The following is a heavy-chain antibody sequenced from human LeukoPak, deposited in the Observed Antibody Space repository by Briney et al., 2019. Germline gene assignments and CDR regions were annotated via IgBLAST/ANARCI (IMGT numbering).Heavy chain of an antibody. CDR2: FYYSGST. Sequence: SETLSLTCTVSGGSITSSNYYWGWIRQPPGKGLEWIGSFYYSGSTNYNPSLKSRVTISVDTSKNQFSLKLSSVTAADTAVYYCVYYYGSGSVVYWGQGTLVTVSS. CDR1: GGSITSSNYY. D-gene: IGHD3-10*01. V-gene: IGHV4-39*01. CDR3: VYYYGSGSVVY. J-gene: IGHJ4*02.